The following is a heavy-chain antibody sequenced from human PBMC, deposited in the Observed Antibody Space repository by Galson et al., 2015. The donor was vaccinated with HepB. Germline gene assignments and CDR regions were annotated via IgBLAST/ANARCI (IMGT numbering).Heavy chain of an antibody. Sequence: SCKASGGTFSSYAISWVRQAPGQGLEWMGGIIPIFGTANYAQKFQGRVTITADKSTSTAYMELSSLRSEDTAVYYCARGAYYYDSSGPNWFDPWGQGTLVTVSS. CDR3: ARGAYYYDSSGPNWFDP. D-gene: IGHD3-22*01. V-gene: IGHV1-69*06. J-gene: IGHJ5*02. CDR2: IIPIFGTA. CDR1: GGTFSSYA.